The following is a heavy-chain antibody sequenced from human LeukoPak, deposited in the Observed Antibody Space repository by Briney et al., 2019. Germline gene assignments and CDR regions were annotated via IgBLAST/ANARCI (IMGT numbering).Heavy chain of an antibody. CDR2: ISAYNGNT. Sequence: GASVKVSCKASGGTFSSYAISWVRQAPGQGLEWMGWISAYNGNTNYAQKLQGRVTMTTDTSTSTAYMELRSLRSDDTAVYYCARDLASSGPLGYWGQGTLVTVSS. V-gene: IGHV1-18*01. D-gene: IGHD6-19*01. CDR3: ARDLASSGPLGY. CDR1: GGTFSSYA. J-gene: IGHJ4*02.